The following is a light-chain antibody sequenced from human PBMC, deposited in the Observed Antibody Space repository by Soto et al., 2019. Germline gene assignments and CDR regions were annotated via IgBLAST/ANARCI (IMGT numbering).Light chain of an antibody. CDR1: QSISRW. V-gene: IGKV1-5*03. CDR2: EAS. CDR3: QQYNSYPPWT. J-gene: IGKJ1*01. Sequence: DIQMTQSPSTLSASIGDRVTITCRASQSISRWLAWYQQKPGKAPKFLMYEASTLESGVPSRFSGSGSGTEFTLTISSLQPEDFAAYYCQQYNSYPPWTFGQGTKVEIK.